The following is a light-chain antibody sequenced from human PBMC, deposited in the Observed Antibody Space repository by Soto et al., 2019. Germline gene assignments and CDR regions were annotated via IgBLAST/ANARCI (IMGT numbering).Light chain of an antibody. CDR3: CSYAGSSTVV. CDR1: SSDVGSYNL. CDR2: EGS. V-gene: IGLV2-23*01. Sequence: QSALTQPASVSGSPGHSITISCTGTSSDVGSYNLVSWYQQHPGKAPKLMIYEGSKRPSGVSNRFSGSKSGNTASLTISGLQAEDEADYYCCSYAGSSTVVFGGGTKVTV. J-gene: IGLJ2*01.